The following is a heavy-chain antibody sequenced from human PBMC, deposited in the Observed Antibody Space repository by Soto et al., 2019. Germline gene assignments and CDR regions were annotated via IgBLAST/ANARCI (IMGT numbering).Heavy chain of an antibody. CDR2: IYYSGST. D-gene: IGHD3-9*01. Sequence: SETLSLTCTVSGGSISSYYWSWIRQPPGKGLEWIGYIYYSGSTNYNPSLKSRVTISVDTSKNQFSLKLSSVTAADTAVYYCARDSARPNLRYFDWSPHFDYWGQGTLVTVSS. J-gene: IGHJ4*02. CDR1: GGSISSYY. V-gene: IGHV4-59*01. CDR3: ARDSARPNLRYFDWSPHFDY.